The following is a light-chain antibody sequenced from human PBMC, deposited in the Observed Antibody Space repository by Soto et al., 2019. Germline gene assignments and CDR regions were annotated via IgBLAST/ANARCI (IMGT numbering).Light chain of an antibody. CDR2: EGS. CDR3: CSYAGSSTV. V-gene: IGLV2-23*01. Sequence: QSALTQPASVSGSPGQSITISCTGTSSDVGSYNLVSWYQQHPGKAPKLMIYEGSKRPSGVSNRFSGSKSGNTASLTISGLQAEDEADYYCCSYAGSSTVFGGGTKLTV. CDR1: SSDVGSYNL. J-gene: IGLJ2*01.